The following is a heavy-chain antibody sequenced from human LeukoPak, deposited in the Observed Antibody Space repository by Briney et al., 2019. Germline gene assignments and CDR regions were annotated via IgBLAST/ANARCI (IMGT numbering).Heavy chain of an antibody. V-gene: IGHV3-74*01. D-gene: IGHD5-12*01. J-gene: IGHJ4*02. CDR1: GFTLSDYW. Sequence: GGSLRLSCAASGFTLSDYWMHWVRQAPAKGLVWVSRISTDGSSTTNADSVKGRFTISRDNAKNMVYLQMNSLRVEDTAVYYCARDCGTSGCDFWGQGTLVTVSS. CDR3: ARDCGTSGCDF. CDR2: ISTDGSST.